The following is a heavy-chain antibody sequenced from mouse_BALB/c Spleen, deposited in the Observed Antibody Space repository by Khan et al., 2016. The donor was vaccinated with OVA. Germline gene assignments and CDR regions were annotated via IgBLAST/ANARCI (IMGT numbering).Heavy chain of an antibody. CDR3: ARRNYGPCAY. V-gene: IGHV5-6*01. J-gene: IGHJ3*01. CDR2: ISTSGDYI. D-gene: IGHD1-1*01. CDR1: GFTFSTYA. Sequence: EVELVESGGDLVKPGGSLKLSCAASGFTFSTYAMSWVRQTPDKRLEWVATISTSGDYIYYPDSVKGRCTISRDNVKNTLYLQMSSLRSEDTAMDYCARRNYGPCAYWGQGTLVTVSA.